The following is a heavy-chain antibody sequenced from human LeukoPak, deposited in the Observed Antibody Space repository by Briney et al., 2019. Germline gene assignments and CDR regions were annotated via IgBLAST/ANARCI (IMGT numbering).Heavy chain of an antibody. CDR2: IFYSGST. J-gene: IGHJ6*02. D-gene: IGHD6-13*01. CDR1: GGSISSYY. CDR3: ARAHSIASYYYGVDV. V-gene: IGHV4-39*07. Sequence: SETLSLTCTVSGGSISSYYWGWIRQPPGKGLEWIGNIFYSGSTYYNPSLQSRVTISLDTSQNQFSLTLNSVTAADTAVYYCARAHSIASYYYGVDVWGQGTTVTVSS.